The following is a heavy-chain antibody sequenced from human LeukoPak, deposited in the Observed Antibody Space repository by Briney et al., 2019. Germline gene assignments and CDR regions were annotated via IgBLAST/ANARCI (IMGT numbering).Heavy chain of an antibody. J-gene: IGHJ6*04. V-gene: IGHV1-18*04. CDR3: ARDIVVVPAAIYYYYYGMDV. Sequence: ASVKVSCKASGCTFTSYGISWVRQAPGQGLEWMGWISAYNGNTNYAQKLQGRVTMTTDTSTSTAYMELRSLRSDDTAVYYCARDIVVVPAAIYYYYYGMDVWGKGTTVTVSS. D-gene: IGHD2-2*01. CDR2: ISAYNGNT. CDR1: GCTFTSYG.